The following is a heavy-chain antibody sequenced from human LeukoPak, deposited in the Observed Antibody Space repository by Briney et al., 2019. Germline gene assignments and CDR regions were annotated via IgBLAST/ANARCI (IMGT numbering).Heavy chain of an antibody. CDR1: GFTFSSYW. V-gene: IGHV3-74*01. J-gene: IGHJ4*02. D-gene: IGHD4-17*01. Sequence: GGSLRLSCAASGFTFSSYWMHWVRQAPGKGLVWVSRINSDGSSTSYADSVKGRFTISRDNAKNTLYLQMNSLRAEDTAVYYCARQDDYGDYQVAVAYYFDYGGQGTLVTVSS. CDR2: INSDGSST. CDR3: ARQDDYGDYQVAVAYYFDY.